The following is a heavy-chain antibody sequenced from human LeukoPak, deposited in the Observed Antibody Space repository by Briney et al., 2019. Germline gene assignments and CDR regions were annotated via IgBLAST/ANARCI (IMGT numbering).Heavy chain of an antibody. D-gene: IGHD3-10*01. CDR2: VYYSGST. CDR1: GGSFEHYF. Sequence: PSETLSLTCTVSGGSFEHYFWSWIRQPPGKGLEWIGYVYYSGSTDYSPSLKSRLTISADTSKNQFSLKLNSVTAADTAVYYGASHRRSHGSEYWGQGTLVTVAS. V-gene: IGHV4-59*01. J-gene: IGHJ4*02. CDR3: ASHRRSHGSEY.